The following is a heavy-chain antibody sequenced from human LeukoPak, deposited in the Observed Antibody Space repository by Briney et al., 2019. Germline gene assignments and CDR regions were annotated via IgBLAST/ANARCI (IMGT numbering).Heavy chain of an antibody. CDR1: GGSITHYY. CDR3: ARVNPYTGNTIDS. J-gene: IGHJ4*02. V-gene: IGHV4-4*07. CDR2: IYSSGTI. D-gene: IGHD1-14*01. Sequence: SETLSLTCTVSGGSITHYYWNWIRQPAGKGLEWIGRIYSSGTIDYNPSLKSRVAMSLDTSKSQFSLTLNFVTAADTAIYYCARVNPYTGNTIDSWGQGTLVTVSS.